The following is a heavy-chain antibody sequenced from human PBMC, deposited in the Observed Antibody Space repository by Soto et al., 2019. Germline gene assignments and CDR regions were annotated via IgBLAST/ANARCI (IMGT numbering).Heavy chain of an antibody. CDR2: INAYNGDT. CDR3: ARDKGSSSWYYFFDY. J-gene: IGHJ4*02. Sequence: QVQLVQSGAEVKKPGASVKVSCKASGYTFTTYGISWVRQAPGQGLEWMGWINAYNGDTNYAQKLQGRVTMTTDTSTSRAYMELRSLISDDTAVYYCARDKGSSSWYYFFDYWGQGTLVTVSS. V-gene: IGHV1-18*01. D-gene: IGHD6-13*01. CDR1: GYTFTTYG.